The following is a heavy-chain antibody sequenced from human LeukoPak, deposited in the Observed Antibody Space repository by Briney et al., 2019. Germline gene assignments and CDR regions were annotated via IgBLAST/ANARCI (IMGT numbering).Heavy chain of an antibody. CDR2: INGVQYTT. CDR1: GFAFSNFA. J-gene: IGHJ6*03. D-gene: IGHD6-19*01. V-gene: IGHV3-23*01. Sequence: GGSLRLSCAASGFAFSNFAMGWVRQSPGKGLEWLSTINGVQYTTFYSDSVKGRFTISRDNSKNTLYLHMDSLRPDDTATYYCTKELHVAVAVADYYYFYMDVWGRGTAVTVSS. CDR3: TKELHVAVAVADYYYFYMDV.